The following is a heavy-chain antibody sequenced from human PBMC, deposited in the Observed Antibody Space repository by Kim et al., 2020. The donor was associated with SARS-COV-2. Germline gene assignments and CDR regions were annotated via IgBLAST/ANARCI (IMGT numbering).Heavy chain of an antibody. Sequence: GRSLRLSCAASGFTFSNAWMRWVRQAPGKGLEWVGRIKSKTDGGTTDYAAPVKGRFTISRDDSKNTLYLQMNSLKTEDTAVYYCTTEIYDFWSGYYGDYYYYYGMDVWGQGTTVTVSS. CDR1: GFTFSNAW. V-gene: IGHV3-15*01. CDR3: TTEIYDFWSGYYGDYYYYYGMDV. CDR2: IKSKTDGGTT. J-gene: IGHJ6*02. D-gene: IGHD3-3*01.